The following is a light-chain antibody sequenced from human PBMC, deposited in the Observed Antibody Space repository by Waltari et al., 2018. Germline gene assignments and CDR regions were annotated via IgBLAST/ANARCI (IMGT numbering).Light chain of an antibody. CDR1: SGSIAVNF. CDR3: QSYDGRDHVI. CDR2: EDR. V-gene: IGLV6-57*03. J-gene: IGLJ2*01. Sequence: FVLTQPHSVSESPGKTVIISCTRSSGSIAVNFVQRFRQRPGGAPSTVIFEDRQRHVGVPNRFSASIDSPANSAYLTISGLEPEDEADYYCQSYDGRDHVIFGGGTKLTVL.